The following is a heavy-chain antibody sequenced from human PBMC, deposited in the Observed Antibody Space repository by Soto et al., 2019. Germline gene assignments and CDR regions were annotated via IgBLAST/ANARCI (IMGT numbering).Heavy chain of an antibody. D-gene: IGHD6-13*01. V-gene: IGHV4-39*01. Sequence: ETLSLTCTVSGGSISSSSYYWGWIRQPPGKGLEWIGSIYYSGSTYYNPSLKSRVTISVDTSKNQFSLKLSSVTAADTAVYYCARVVVLSSSWSKNSGFWGWIDPWGQGTLVTVSS. CDR1: GGSISSSSYY. CDR2: IYYSGST. J-gene: IGHJ5*02. CDR3: ARVVVLSSSWSKNSGFWGWIDP.